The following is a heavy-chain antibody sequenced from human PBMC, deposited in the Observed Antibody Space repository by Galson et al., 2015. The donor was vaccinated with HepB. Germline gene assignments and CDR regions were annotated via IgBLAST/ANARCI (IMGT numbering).Heavy chain of an antibody. D-gene: IGHD2-2*01. CDR3: ARVHCSSTPCYVYYGTDV. J-gene: IGHJ6*02. CDR1: GGSISSSSYY. Sequence: LSLTCTVSGGSISSSSYYWGWIRQPPGKGLEWIGTIYYSGTTYYNPSLRSRVTISVDTSKNQFSLKLSSVTAADTAVYYCARVHCSSTPCYVYYGTDVWGQGTTVTVSS. CDR2: IYYSGTT. V-gene: IGHV4-39*07.